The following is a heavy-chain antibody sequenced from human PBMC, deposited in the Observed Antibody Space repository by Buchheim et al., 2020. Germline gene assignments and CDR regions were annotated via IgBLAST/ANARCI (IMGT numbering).Heavy chain of an antibody. CDR1: GYTFTSYD. CDR2: MNPNRGNT. CDR3: ARGKADRPRRVNYYYHSMAV. Sequence: QVQLVQSGAEVKKPGASVKVSCKASGYTFTSYDINCVRQATGQGLEWMGWMNPNRGNTGYAQKFQGRVTMTRNTSISTAYMELSSLRSDDTAVYYCARGKADRPRRVNYYYHSMAVWGKGTT. J-gene: IGHJ6*03. V-gene: IGHV1-8*01. D-gene: IGHD6-6*01.